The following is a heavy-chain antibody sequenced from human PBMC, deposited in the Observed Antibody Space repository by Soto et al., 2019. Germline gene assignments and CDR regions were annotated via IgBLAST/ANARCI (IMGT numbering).Heavy chain of an antibody. Sequence: GGSLRLSCAASGFTFSSYAMSWVRQAPGKGLEWVSAISGSGGSTYYADSVKGRFTISRDNSKNTLYLQMNSLRAEDTAVYYCAKRGEQWLVRGSSAFGWGQGTLVTVSS. V-gene: IGHV3-23*01. J-gene: IGHJ4*02. CDR1: GFTFSSYA. D-gene: IGHD6-19*01. CDR2: ISGSGGST. CDR3: AKRGEQWLVRGSSAFG.